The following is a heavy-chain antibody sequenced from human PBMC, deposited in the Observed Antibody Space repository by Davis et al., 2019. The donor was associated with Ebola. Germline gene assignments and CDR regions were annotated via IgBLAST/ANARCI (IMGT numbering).Heavy chain of an antibody. Sequence: SVKVSCKASGGTFSSYAISWVRQAPGQGLEWMGGIIPIRGIANYAQKFQGRVTMTEDTSTDTAYMELSSLRSEDTAVYYCATMGRLVAYYYYGMDVWGQGTTVTVSS. V-gene: IGHV1-69*10. D-gene: IGHD5-12*01. CDR3: ATMGRLVAYYYYGMDV. CDR2: IIPIRGIA. CDR1: GGTFSSYA. J-gene: IGHJ6*02.